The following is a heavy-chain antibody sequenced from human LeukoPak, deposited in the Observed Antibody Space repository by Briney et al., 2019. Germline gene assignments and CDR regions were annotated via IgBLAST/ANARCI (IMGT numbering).Heavy chain of an antibody. CDR1: GYTFTSYA. D-gene: IGHD3-9*01. CDR3: ARGPIVLRYFDWPYYIDY. V-gene: IGHV1-3*01. Sequence: ASVKVSCKASGYTFTSYAMHWVRQAPGQRLEWMGWINAGNGNTKYSQEFQGRVTITRDTSASTAYMELSSLRSEDTAVYYCARGPIVLRYFDWPYYIDYWGQGTLVTVSS. CDR2: INAGNGNT. J-gene: IGHJ4*02.